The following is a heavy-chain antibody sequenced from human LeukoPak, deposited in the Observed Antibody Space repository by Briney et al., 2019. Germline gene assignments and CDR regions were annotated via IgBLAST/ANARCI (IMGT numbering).Heavy chain of an antibody. Sequence: GGSLRLSCAASGFTFDDYTMHWVRQAPGKGLEWVSLISGDGGSTYYADSVKGRFTISRDNSKNSLYLQMNSLRAEDTAVYYCASTRSTSDWYTRGFEYWGQGTLVTVSS. D-gene: IGHD6-19*01. CDR1: GFTFDDYT. CDR2: ISGDGGST. CDR3: ASTRSTSDWYTRGFEY. V-gene: IGHV3-43*02. J-gene: IGHJ4*02.